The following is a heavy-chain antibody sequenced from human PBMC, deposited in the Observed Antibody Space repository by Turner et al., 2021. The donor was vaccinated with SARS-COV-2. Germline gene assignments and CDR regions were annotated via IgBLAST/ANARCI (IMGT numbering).Heavy chain of an antibody. J-gene: IGHJ6*02. V-gene: IGHV4-39*01. CDR1: GGSISSSSYY. CDR3: ARRLVVQGTDDYSYYYGMDV. D-gene: IGHD3-22*01. Sequence: QLQLQESGPGLVKPSETLSLTCTVSGGSISSSSYYWGWIRQPPGKGLEWIGNIYYSGSTYYNPSLKSRVTISVDTSKNQFSLKLSSVTATDTAVYYCARRLVVQGTDDYSYYYGMDVWGQGTAVIVSS. CDR2: IYYSGST.